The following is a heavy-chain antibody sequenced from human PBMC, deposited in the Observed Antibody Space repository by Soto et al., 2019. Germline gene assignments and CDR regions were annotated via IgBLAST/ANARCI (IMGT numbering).Heavy chain of an antibody. Sequence: ASVKVSCKASGFSFSDYFMHWVRQAPGQGLEWMGIINPSGDSRNYAQKFQGRVTITRDTSTSTVYMDLSSLRYEDTAVYYCARDNSQNYPTPAASSWFHPWGQGTPVTVSS. CDR1: GFSFSDYF. V-gene: IGHV1-46*01. D-gene: IGHD2-15*01. CDR2: INPSGDSR. J-gene: IGHJ5*02. CDR3: ARDNSQNYPTPAASSWFHP.